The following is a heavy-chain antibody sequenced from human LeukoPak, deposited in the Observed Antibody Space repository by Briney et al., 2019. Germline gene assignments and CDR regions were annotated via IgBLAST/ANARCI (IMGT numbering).Heavy chain of an antibody. Sequence: GGSLRLSCAASEFAFGSYAMTWVRQAPGKGPEWVAAISDSADNTYYTESMRGRFTISRDNSKNTLYLQMNSLRAEDTAVYYCASHREYWSGGACSSVFLDSWGQGPLVIVS. D-gene: IGHD2-15*01. V-gene: IGHV3-23*01. CDR1: EFAFGSYA. J-gene: IGHJ4*02. CDR2: ISDSADNT. CDR3: ASHREYWSGGACSSVFLDS.